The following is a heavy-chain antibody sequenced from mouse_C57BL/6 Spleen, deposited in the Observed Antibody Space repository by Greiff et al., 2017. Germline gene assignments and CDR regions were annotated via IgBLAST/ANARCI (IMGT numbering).Heavy chain of an antibody. Sequence: VQLQQSGAELVRPGTSVKVSCKASGYAFTNYLLEWVKQRPGQGLEWIGVINPGSGGTNYNEKFKGKATLTADKSSSTAYMQLSSRTSEDSAVYFCARKGYSWGQGTLVTVSA. CDR1: GYAFTNYL. V-gene: IGHV1-54*01. CDR3: ARKGYS. CDR2: INPGSGGT. J-gene: IGHJ3*01.